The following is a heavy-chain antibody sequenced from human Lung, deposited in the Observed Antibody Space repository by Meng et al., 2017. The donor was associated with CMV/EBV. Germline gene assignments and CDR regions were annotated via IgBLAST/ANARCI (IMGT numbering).Heavy chain of an antibody. CDR1: GGSISSGDYY. CDR2: IYYTVST. D-gene: IGHD2-15*01. Sequence: QGQLRESGPGMGKPSKTLSLTWTFSGGSISSGDYYWSWIRQPPGKGLEWIGYIYYTVSTYYNPSLKSRVIISVDTSKNQFSLKLNSVTAADTAVYYCARVGGCSGGGCYHRLFDYWGQGTLVTVSS. V-gene: IGHV4-30-4*01. CDR3: ARVGGCSGGGCYHRLFDY. J-gene: IGHJ4*02.